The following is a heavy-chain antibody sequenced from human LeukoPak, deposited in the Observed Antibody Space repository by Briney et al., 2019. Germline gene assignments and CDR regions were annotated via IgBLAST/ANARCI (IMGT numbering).Heavy chain of an antibody. Sequence: GGSLRLSCAASGFTFSSYAMHWVRQAPGKGLEWVAVISYDGSNKYYADSVKGRFTISRDNSKNTLYLQMNGLRAEDTAVYYCAKCRITMVRGVIPYFDYWGQGTLVTVSS. D-gene: IGHD3-10*01. V-gene: IGHV3-30-3*02. J-gene: IGHJ4*02. CDR1: GFTFSSYA. CDR2: ISYDGSNK. CDR3: AKCRITMVRGVIPYFDY.